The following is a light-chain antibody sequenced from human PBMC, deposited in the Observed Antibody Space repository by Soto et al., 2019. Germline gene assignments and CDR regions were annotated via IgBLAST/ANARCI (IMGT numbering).Light chain of an antibody. CDR2: GAS. CDR3: QPYGSSSRT. CDR1: QSVSSN. J-gene: IGKJ1*01. Sequence: EIVMTQSPATLSVSPGERYTLSCLASQSVSSNLAWYQQKPGQAPRLLIYGASTRATGIPARFSGSGSGTEFTLTISSLQSEDFAVYYCQPYGSSSRTVGQVTKVDIK. V-gene: IGKV3-15*01.